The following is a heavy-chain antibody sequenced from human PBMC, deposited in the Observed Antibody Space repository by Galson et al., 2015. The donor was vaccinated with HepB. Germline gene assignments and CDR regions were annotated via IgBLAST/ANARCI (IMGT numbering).Heavy chain of an antibody. CDR1: GFTFSNYG. V-gene: IGHV3-30*02. J-gene: IGHJ3*02. Sequence: SLRLSCAASGFTFSNYGMHWVRQAPGKGLEWVAFIRYDGTNKYYADSVKGRFTISRDNSKNTLYLQMNSLRAEDTAVYYCASFGASWVVTAPDAFDIWGQGTMVTVSS. CDR2: IRYDGTNK. CDR3: ASFGASWVVTAPDAFDI. D-gene: IGHD2-21*02.